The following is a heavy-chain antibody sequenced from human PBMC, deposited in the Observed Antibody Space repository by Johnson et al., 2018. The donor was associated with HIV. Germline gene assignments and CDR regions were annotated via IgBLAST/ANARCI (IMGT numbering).Heavy chain of an antibody. V-gene: IGHV3-30-3*01. J-gene: IGHJ3*02. CDR3: ARVSSIAALWDAFDI. CDR2: ISYDGTNK. CDR1: GFTFSSYA. D-gene: IGHD6-6*01. Sequence: QMLLVESGGGVVQTGRSLRLSCAASGFTFSSYAMHWVRQAPGKGLEWVAIISYDGTNKYYADSVKGRLTISRDNSKNTLYLQMNSLRAEDTAMYYCARVSSIAALWDAFDIWGEGTMVTVSS.